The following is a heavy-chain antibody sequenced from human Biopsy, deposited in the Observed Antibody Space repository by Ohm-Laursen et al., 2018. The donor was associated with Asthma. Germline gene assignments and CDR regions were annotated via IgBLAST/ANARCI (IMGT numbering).Heavy chain of an antibody. D-gene: IGHD6-19*01. J-gene: IGHJ6*02. CDR1: GGTFSNFA. CDR3: ARCQVGYSSGWSLLLKKIYYSGMDV. Sequence: GSSVKVSCKVPGGTFSNFAISWVRQAPGQGLEWLGGIMTVFGTTNYAQKFQGRVTITADESTSTAYMEVTSLRSEDTAIYYCARCQVGYSSGWSLLLKKIYYSGMDVWGQGTAVTVS. V-gene: IGHV1-69*01. CDR2: IMTVFGTT.